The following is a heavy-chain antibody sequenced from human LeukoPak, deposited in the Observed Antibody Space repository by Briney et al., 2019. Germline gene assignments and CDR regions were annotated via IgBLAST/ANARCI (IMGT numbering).Heavy chain of an antibody. V-gene: IGHV3-30*18. Sequence: PGGSLRLSCAASGFTFSSYGMHWVRQAPGKGLEWVAVISYDGSNKYYADSVKGRFTISRDNSKNTLYLQMNSLRAEDTAVYYCAKDKGAGVPVPYSSSWGIDYWGQGTLVTVSS. CDR2: ISYDGSNK. CDR3: AKDKGAGVPVPYSSSWGIDY. D-gene: IGHD6-13*01. CDR1: GFTFSSYG. J-gene: IGHJ4*02.